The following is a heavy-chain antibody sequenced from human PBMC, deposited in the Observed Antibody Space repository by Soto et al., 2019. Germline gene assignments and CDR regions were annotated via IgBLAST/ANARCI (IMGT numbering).Heavy chain of an antibody. CDR3: ASRGHCSNGQCHPFDY. CDR1: DFSLSGFH. V-gene: IGHV3-11*06. CDR2: ISMSGSYK. Sequence: VQLVESGGALVKPGGSLRLSCVGSDFSLSGFHMSWVRQAPGKGLEWLSFISMSGSYKTYAASVEGRFTISRDNVKNILYLQMDSLRVEDTAVYYCASRGHCSNGQCHPFDYWGQGTQVTVSS. D-gene: IGHD2-8*01. J-gene: IGHJ4*02.